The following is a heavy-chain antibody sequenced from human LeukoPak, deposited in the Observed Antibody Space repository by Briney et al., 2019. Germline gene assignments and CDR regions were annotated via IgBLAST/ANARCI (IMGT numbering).Heavy chain of an antibody. CDR2: ISGSGGST. Sequence: PGGSLRLSCAASGFTFSSYAMSWVRQAPGKGLEWVSTISGSGGSTYYADSVKGRFTISRDNSKNTLYLQMKSLRAEDTAVYYCAKDIDLATVADWGQGTLVTVSS. CDR1: GFTFSSYA. J-gene: IGHJ4*02. D-gene: IGHD4-11*01. V-gene: IGHV3-23*01. CDR3: AKDIDLATVAD.